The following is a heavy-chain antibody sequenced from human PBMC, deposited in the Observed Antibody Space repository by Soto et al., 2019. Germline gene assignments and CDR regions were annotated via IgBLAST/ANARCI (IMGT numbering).Heavy chain of an antibody. CDR1: GGSISSYY. J-gene: IGHJ6*02. D-gene: IGHD6-13*01. Sequence: QVQLQESGPGLVKPSETLSLTCTVSGGSISSYYWSWIRQPAGKGLEWIGRIYTSGSTNYNPSLKSRVTMSVDTSKNQFSLKLSSVTAADTAVYYCARVAGSSWYYYYYYGMDVWGQGTTVTVSS. V-gene: IGHV4-4*07. CDR2: IYTSGST. CDR3: ARVAGSSWYYYYYYGMDV.